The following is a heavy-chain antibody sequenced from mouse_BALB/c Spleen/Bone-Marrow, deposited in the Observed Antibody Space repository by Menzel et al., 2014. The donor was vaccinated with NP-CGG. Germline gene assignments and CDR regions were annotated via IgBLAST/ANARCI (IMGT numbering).Heavy chain of an antibody. J-gene: IGHJ2*01. CDR1: GYTFIDYE. CDR2: IHPGSGGT. D-gene: IGHD3-2*01. V-gene: IGHV1-15*01. CDR3: ARLRQLGLRKIDY. Sequence: QFHVKQSGAELVRPGASVKLSCKALGYTFIDYEIHWVKQTPVHGLEWIGAIHPGSGGTDYYQKFKDKATPAADKYSSTVYMELSSLTSEDSVVYYCARLRQLGLRKIDYWGQGTTLTVSS.